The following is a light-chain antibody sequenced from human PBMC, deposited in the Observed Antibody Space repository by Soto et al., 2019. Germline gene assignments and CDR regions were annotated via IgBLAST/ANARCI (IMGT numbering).Light chain of an antibody. Sequence: EIVMTQSPATLSVSPGERATLSCRASQSVSSNLAWYQQKPGQAPRLLIYGASTRATGIPARFSGSGSGTDSTLTISSLQSEDFAVYYCQQYNNWPPWTFGHGTKVEIK. CDR2: GAS. CDR1: QSVSSN. J-gene: IGKJ1*01. V-gene: IGKV3-15*01. CDR3: QQYNNWPPWT.